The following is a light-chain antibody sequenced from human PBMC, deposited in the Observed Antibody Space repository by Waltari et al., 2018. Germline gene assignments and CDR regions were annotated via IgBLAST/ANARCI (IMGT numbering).Light chain of an antibody. J-gene: IGLJ2*01. CDR3: CSYAGSSPL. CDR2: DGS. Sequence: QSALTHPASVSGSPGQSITISCTGTSSDVGSYNLVSWYQQHPGKAPKLMIYDGSKRPSGVSNRFSGYKSGNTASLTSSGLQAEDEADYYCCSYAGSSPLFGGGTKLTVL. V-gene: IGLV2-23*01. CDR1: SSDVGSYNL.